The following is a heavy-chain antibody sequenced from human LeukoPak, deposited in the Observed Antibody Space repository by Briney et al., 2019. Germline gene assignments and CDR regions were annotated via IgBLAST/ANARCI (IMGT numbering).Heavy chain of an antibody. D-gene: IGHD1-1*01. CDR2: ISAYNGNT. Sequence: ASVKVSCKGSGYTFTSYGISWVRQAPGQGLEWMGWISAYNGNTNYAQKLQGRVTMTTDTSTSTAYMELRSLRSDDTAVYYCARGGYNWNDSDAFDIWGQGTMVTVSS. V-gene: IGHV1-18*01. CDR3: ARGGYNWNDSDAFDI. CDR1: GYTFTSYG. J-gene: IGHJ3*02.